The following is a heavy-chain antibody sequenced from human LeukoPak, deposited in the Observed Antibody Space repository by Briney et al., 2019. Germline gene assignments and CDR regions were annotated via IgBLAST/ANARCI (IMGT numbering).Heavy chain of an antibody. D-gene: IGHD3-22*01. CDR2: IIPIFGTA. V-gene: IGHV1-69*13. J-gene: IGHJ3*02. CDR1: GGTFSSYA. CDR3: ARGRSQGSSGYYPDI. Sequence: ASVKVSWKASGGTFSSYAISWVRQAPGQGLEWMGGIIPIFGTANYAQKFQGRVTITADESTSTAYMELSSLRSEDTAVYYCARGRSQGSSGYYPDIWGQGTMVTVSS.